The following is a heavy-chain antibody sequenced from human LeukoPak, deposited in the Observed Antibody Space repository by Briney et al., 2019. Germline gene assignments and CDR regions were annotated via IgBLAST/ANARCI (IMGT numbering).Heavy chain of an antibody. CDR1: GFTISNYP. CDR2: IGGSDGGT. Sequence: AGGSLRLSCAASGFTISNYPMTWVRQAPGKGLEWVSAIGGSDGGTYYADSVKGRFTISRDNSKNTLYLQMNSLRAEDTAVYHCAKHSDRSGWYNDFWGQGTLVAVSS. D-gene: IGHD6-19*01. V-gene: IGHV3-23*01. J-gene: IGHJ4*02. CDR3: AKHSDRSGWYNDF.